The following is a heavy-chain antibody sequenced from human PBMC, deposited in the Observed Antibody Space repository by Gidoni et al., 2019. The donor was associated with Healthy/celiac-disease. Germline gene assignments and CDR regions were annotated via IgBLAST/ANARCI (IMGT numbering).Heavy chain of an antibody. Sequence: EVQLLESGGGLVQPGGSLRLSCSAPGSTFSSLAMSGARRAPGKGLGWVSAIIGSGGSTYYADSVKGRFTISRDNSKNTLYLQMNSLRAEDTAVYYCAKDRWWYCSSTSCYGRGRDAFDIWGQGTMVTVSS. D-gene: IGHD2-2*01. J-gene: IGHJ3*02. CDR2: IIGSGGST. CDR3: AKDRWWYCSSTSCYGRGRDAFDI. V-gene: IGHV3-23*01. CDR1: GSTFSSLA.